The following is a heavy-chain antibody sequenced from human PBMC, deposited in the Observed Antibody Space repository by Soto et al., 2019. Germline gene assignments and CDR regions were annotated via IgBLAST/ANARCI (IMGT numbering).Heavy chain of an antibody. V-gene: IGHV4-31*03. J-gene: IGHJ6*02. CDR3: ARDIRWLGPDGMDV. Sequence: SETLSLTCTVSGGSISSGGYYWSWIRQHPGKGLEWIGYIYYSGSTYYNPSLKSRVTISVDTSKNQFSLKLSSVTAADTAVYYCARDIRWLGPDGMDVWGQGTTVTVSS. D-gene: IGHD2-15*01. CDR1: GGSISSGGYY. CDR2: IYYSGST.